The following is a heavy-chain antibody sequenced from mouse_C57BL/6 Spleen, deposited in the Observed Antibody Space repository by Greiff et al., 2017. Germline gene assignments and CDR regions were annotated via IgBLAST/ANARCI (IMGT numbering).Heavy chain of an antibody. CDR3: ARHEAGSSGYDY. Sequence: QFQLQRSGPELVNPGASVKLSCKASGYPFPGYSINWVKQRSGQGLEWIGWFYPGSGGIKYNEKFKDKATLTADKSSSTVYMELSRLTSEDSAVYFCARHEAGSSGYDYWGQGTTLTVSS. CDR2: FYPGSGGI. CDR1: GYPFPGYS. J-gene: IGHJ2*01. D-gene: IGHD3-2*02. V-gene: IGHV1-62-2*01.